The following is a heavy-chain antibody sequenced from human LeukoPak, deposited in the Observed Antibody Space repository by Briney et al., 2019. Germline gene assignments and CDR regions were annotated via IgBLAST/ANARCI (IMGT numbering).Heavy chain of an antibody. CDR1: GFTFSSHA. CDR2: LSHDGGKK. J-gene: IGHJ4*03. Sequence: GGSLRLSCAASGFTFSSHAMHWVRQAPGKGLEWVAVLSHDGGKKYYADSVKGRFTISRDNSKNTLYLQMNSLRGEDTAVYYCARDLRGSDAYYFDYWGQGTTVTVSS. V-gene: IGHV3-30-3*01. CDR3: ARDLRGSDAYYFDY. D-gene: IGHD3-10*01.